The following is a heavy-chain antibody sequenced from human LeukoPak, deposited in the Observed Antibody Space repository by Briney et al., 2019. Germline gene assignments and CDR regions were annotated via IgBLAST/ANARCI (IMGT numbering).Heavy chain of an antibody. D-gene: IGHD6-19*01. V-gene: IGHV3-53*01. Sequence: GGSLRLSCAASGFSVSTNYMSWVRQAPGKGLEWVSIIYSGGNTYYTDSVKGRFTISRDNSKNTLYLQMNSLRAEDTAVYYCARDIAVADQGYWGQGSLVTVSS. CDR3: ARDIAVADQGY. CDR1: GFSVSTNY. J-gene: IGHJ4*02. CDR2: IYSGGNT.